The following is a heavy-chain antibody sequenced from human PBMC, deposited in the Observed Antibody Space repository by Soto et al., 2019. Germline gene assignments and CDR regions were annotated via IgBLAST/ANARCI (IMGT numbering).Heavy chain of an antibody. V-gene: IGHV4-39*01. Sequence: QLQLQESGPGLVKPSETLSLTCTVSGGSISSSSYYWGWIRQPPGKGLEWIGSIYYSGSTYYNPSLKSRVTISVDTSKNQFSLKLSSVTAADTAVYYCARQYRLVGLLLGYFDYWGQGTLVTVSS. CDR1: GGSISSSSYY. D-gene: IGHD3-22*01. CDR3: ARQYRLVGLLLGYFDY. J-gene: IGHJ4*02. CDR2: IYYSGST.